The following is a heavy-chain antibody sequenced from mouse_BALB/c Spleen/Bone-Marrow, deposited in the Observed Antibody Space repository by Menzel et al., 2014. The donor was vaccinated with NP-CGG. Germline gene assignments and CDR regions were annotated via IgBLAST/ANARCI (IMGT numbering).Heavy chain of an antibody. CDR2: IDPANGNT. CDR1: GFNIKGTH. Sequence: EVHLQQSGAELVKPGASVKLSCTASGFNIKGTHMHWVKQRPEQGLEWIGRIDPANGNTKYDPKFQGKATITADTSSNTAYLQLSSLTSEDTAVYYRARWEYYAMDYWGQGASVTVSS. V-gene: IGHV14-3*02. J-gene: IGHJ4*01. CDR3: ARWEYYAMDY. D-gene: IGHD4-1*01.